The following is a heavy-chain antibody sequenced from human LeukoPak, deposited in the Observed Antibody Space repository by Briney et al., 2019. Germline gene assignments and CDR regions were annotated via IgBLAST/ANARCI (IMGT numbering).Heavy chain of an antibody. CDR2: ILNNGVST. Sequence: GGSLRLSCAASGFTFGTYAMTWVRQAPGMGLEWVSTILNNGVSTYHADSVKGRFTISRDNSRNTLHLQMNSLRAEDTAVYYCAKGGGRPLDDAFDVWGQGTMVTVSS. V-gene: IGHV3-23*01. CDR1: GFTFGTYA. CDR3: AKGGGRPLDDAFDV. J-gene: IGHJ3*01.